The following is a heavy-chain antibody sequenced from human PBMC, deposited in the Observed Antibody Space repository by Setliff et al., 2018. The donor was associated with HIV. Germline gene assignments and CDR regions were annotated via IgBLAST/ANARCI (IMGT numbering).Heavy chain of an antibody. V-gene: IGHV1-8*01. D-gene: IGHD5-12*01. CDR1: GYNFTSHD. CDR2: MNPKSGNT. CDR3: ARGTSGLDRHFDL. J-gene: IGHJ2*01. Sequence: ASVKVSCKASGYNFTSHDINWVRQAPGQGLEWMGWMNPKSGNTGYARKFQGRVTMTRKTSMTTAYMEVSSLRSDDTAVYYCARGTSGLDRHFDLWGRGTLVTVSS.